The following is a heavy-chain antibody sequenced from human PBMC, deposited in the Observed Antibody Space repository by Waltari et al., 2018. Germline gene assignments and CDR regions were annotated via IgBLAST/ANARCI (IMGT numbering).Heavy chain of an antibody. Sequence: QVQLQESGPGLVKPSGTLSLTCPVPGDSISNNSFWSWVRQSPGKGLEWIGQVHQSGRSNYNPSRESRVTVSMDTSKNQFSLRVTSVTAADTAIYYCASDRGRGLYLDSWGQGTLVTVSP. CDR2: VHQSGRS. CDR3: ASDRGRGLYLDS. CDR1: GDSISNNSF. J-gene: IGHJ4*02. D-gene: IGHD2-15*01. V-gene: IGHV4-4*02.